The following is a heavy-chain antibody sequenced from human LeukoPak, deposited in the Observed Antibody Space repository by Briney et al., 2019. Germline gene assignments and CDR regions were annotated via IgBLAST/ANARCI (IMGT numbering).Heavy chain of an antibody. CDR2: IHHSGST. J-gene: IGHJ4*02. D-gene: IGHD6-19*01. CDR1: GYSISSGYY. V-gene: IGHV4-38-2*02. CDR3: ARGGIAVTY. Sequence: SETLSLTCTVSGYSISSGYYWGWIRQPPGKRLEWIGSIHHSGSTYYNPSLKSRVTISVDTSKNQFSLKLSSVTAADTAVYYCARGGIAVTYWGQGTLVTVSS.